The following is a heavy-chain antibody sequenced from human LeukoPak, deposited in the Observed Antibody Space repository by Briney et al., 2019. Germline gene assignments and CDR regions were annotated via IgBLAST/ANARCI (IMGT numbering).Heavy chain of an antibody. D-gene: IGHD1-26*01. CDR2: FDPEDGET. CDR3: ATASPKWELLRGAFDY. Sequence: ASVTVSCKVSGYTLTELSMHWVRQAPGKGLEWMGGFDPEDGETIYAQKFQGRVTMTEDTSTDTAYVELSSLRSEDTAVYYCATASPKWELLRGAFDYWGQGTLVTVSS. J-gene: IGHJ4*02. V-gene: IGHV1-24*01. CDR1: GYTLTELS.